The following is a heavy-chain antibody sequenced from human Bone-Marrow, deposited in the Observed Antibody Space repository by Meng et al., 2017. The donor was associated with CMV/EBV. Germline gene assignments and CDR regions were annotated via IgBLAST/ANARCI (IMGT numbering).Heavy chain of an antibody. D-gene: IGHD4-23*01. CDR2: INWNGGHT. CDR1: GFNFDDYG. V-gene: IGHV3-20*04. CDR3: ARGDWGGNRFFYGMDV. Sequence: GESLKISCAATGFNFDDYGMSWVRQGPGKGLEWVSGINWNGGHTDYTDSVKGRFTISRDNARNSLYLQLNSLRAEDTALYYCARGDWGGNRFFYGMDVWGQGTSVTVSS. J-gene: IGHJ6*02.